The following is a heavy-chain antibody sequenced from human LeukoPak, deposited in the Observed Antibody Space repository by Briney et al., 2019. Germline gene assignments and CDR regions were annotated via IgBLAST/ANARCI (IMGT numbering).Heavy chain of an antibody. Sequence: GGSLRLSCAASGFTFKFYSMNWVRQAPGKGLEWVSYISTNTTTIYYTDSVKGRFTISRDNAKNSLYLQMNSLRVEDTAVYYCVRVETSFDIWGQGTMVTVSS. D-gene: IGHD3-3*01. CDR3: VRVETSFDI. J-gene: IGHJ3*02. CDR1: GFTFKFYS. V-gene: IGHV3-48*01. CDR2: ISTNTTTI.